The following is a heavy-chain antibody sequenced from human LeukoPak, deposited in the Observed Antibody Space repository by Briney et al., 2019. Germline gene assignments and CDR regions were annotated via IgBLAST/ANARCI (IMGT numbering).Heavy chain of an antibody. CDR2: IYYSGST. J-gene: IGHJ5*02. CDR1: GGSISSGGYY. V-gene: IGHV4-39*01. D-gene: IGHD3-3*01. CDR3: ARLLTYYDFWSGPRYNWFDP. Sequence: SETLSLTCTVSGGSISSGGYYWSWIRQPPGKGLEWIGSIYYSGSTYYNPSLKSRVTISVDTSKNQFSLKLSSVTAADTAVYYCARLLTYYDFWSGPRYNWFDPWGQGTLVTVSS.